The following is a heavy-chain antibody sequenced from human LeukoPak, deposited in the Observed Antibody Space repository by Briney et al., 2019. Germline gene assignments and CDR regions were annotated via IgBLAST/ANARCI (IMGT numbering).Heavy chain of an antibody. CDR3: ATMLSSGYYLMTDNYFDY. CDR1: GFTFTSYE. J-gene: IGHJ4*02. CDR2: ISNSDSTI. Sequence: GGSLRLSCAASGFTFTSYEMNWVRQAPGKGLEWVSYISNSDSTIYYADSVKGRFTISRDNAKNSLYLQLNSLRAEDTAVYYCATMLSSGYYLMTDNYFDYWGQGTLVTVSS. V-gene: IGHV3-48*03. D-gene: IGHD3-22*01.